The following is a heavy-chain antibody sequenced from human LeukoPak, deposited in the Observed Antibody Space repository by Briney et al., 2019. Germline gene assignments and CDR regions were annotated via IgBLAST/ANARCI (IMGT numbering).Heavy chain of an antibody. D-gene: IGHD6-6*01. CDR1: GFTFSSYS. CDR2: ISSSSSYI. CDR3: XXXXSIAAPSPDY. V-gene: IGHV3-21*01. Sequence: PGGSLRLSCAASGFTFSSYSMNWVRQAPGKGLEWVSSISSSSSYIYYADSVKGRFTISRDNAKNSLYLQMNSLRAEDTAVYYXXXXXSIAAPSPDYWGQGTLVTVSS. J-gene: IGHJ4*02.